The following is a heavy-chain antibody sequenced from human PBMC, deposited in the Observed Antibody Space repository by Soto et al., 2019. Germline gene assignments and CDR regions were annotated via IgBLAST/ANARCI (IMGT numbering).Heavy chain of an antibody. V-gene: IGHV1-69*02. Sequence: SVKVSCKASGGTFSSYTISWVRQAPGQGLEWMGRIIPILGIANYAQKFRGRVTITADKSTSTAYMELSSLRSEDTAVYYCAHRGALYYFDYWGQGTLVTVSS. J-gene: IGHJ4*02. CDR2: IIPILGIA. CDR3: AHRGALYYFDY. CDR1: GGTFSSYT. D-gene: IGHD3-10*01.